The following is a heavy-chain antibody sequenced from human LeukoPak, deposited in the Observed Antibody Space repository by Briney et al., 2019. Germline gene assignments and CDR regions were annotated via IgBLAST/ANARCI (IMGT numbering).Heavy chain of an antibody. CDR1: GYIFTSYY. Sequence: ASVTDSCKASGYIFTSYYMHWVRQAPGQGLEWMGIINPSAGSTSYTQKFQGRVTMTRDTSTSTVYMELSSLRSEDTAVYFCARSGITASGTPTDYWGQGTLVTVSS. V-gene: IGHV1-46*01. CDR2: INPSAGST. CDR3: ARSGITASGTPTDY. D-gene: IGHD6-13*01. J-gene: IGHJ4*02.